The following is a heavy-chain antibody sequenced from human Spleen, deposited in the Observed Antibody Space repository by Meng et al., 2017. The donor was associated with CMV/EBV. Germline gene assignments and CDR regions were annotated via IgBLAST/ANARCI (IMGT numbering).Heavy chain of an antibody. D-gene: IGHD3-16*01. J-gene: IGHJ5*02. CDR2: IYYSGST. V-gene: IGHV4-39*07. CDR1: GGSISSSSYY. Sequence: SETLSLTCTVSGGSISSSSYYWGWIRQPPGKGLEWIGSIYYSGSTYYNPSLKSRVTISVDTSKNQFSLKLSSVTAADTAVYYCARDNLMITFGGVDKTHWFDPWGQGTLVTVSS. CDR3: ARDNLMITFGGVDKTHWFDP.